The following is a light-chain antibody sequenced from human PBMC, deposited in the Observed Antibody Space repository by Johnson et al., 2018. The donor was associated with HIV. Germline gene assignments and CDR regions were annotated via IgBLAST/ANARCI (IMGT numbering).Light chain of an antibody. CDR1: SSNIGNNY. V-gene: IGLV1-51*02. CDR3: GTWDSGLGAHYV. Sequence: QSVLTQPPSVSAAPGQKVTISCSGSSSNIGNNYVSWYQQLPGTAPKLLIYEKNKRTSGIPDRFSASKSGTSANLDITGIQTGDEADYYCGTWDSGLGAHYVFGTGTKVTVL. CDR2: EKN. J-gene: IGLJ1*01.